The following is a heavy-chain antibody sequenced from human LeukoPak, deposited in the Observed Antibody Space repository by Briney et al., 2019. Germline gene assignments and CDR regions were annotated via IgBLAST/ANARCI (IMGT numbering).Heavy chain of an antibody. CDR2: VYSSGII. CDR3: VRESPPQTDMMRGWLDP. J-gene: IGHJ5*02. Sequence: PSQTLSLTCTVSGGSMTSGNYYWSWIRQSAGKGLQWIGRVYSSGIIMHNPSLRSRVTISIDTSQNQFSLTLNAVTAADTAIYYCVRESPPQTDMMRGWLDPWGQGILVTVSS. CDR1: GGSMTSGNYY. V-gene: IGHV4-61*02. D-gene: IGHD3-16*01.